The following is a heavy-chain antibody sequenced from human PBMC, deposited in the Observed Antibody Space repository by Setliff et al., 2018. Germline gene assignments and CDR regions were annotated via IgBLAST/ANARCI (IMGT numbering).Heavy chain of an antibody. J-gene: IGHJ4*02. V-gene: IGHV4-61*02. Sequence: SETLSLTCAVSGCSITSGSYYWSWIRQPAGEGLEWIGRLHTSGTTVYNPSLKGRVTISADTSTNHFSLKLTSVTAADTAVYYCARDNPIVGATDYWGPGALVTVSS. D-gene: IGHD1-26*01. CDR2: LHTSGTT. CDR3: ARDNPIVGATDY. CDR1: GCSITSGSYY.